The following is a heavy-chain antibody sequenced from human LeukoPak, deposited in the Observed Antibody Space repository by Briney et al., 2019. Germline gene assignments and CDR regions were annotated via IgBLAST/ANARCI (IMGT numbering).Heavy chain of an antibody. Sequence: HTGGSLRLSCAASGFTFSSYGMHWVRQAPGKGLEWVAVISYDGSNKNYADSVKGRFTISRDNSKNTLYLQMNSLRAEDTAVYYCRGERTVVREAIIYYFDNWGQGTLVTVSS. CDR2: ISYDGSNK. CDR3: RGERTVVREAIIYYFDN. CDR1: GFTFSSYG. J-gene: IGHJ4*02. D-gene: IGHD3-10*01. V-gene: IGHV3-30*03.